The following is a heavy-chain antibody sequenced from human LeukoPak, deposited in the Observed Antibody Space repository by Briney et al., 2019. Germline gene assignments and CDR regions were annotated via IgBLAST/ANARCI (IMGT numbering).Heavy chain of an antibody. Sequence: PGGSLRLSCATSGLTFSSYAMSWVRQAPGKGLEWVSGISGRGGSTYYADSVKGRFTISRDSSENTVFLQMKSLRGEDTAVYYCAKDRARTTVTCKVDYWGQGTLVTVSS. J-gene: IGHJ4*02. CDR3: AKDRARTTVTCKVDY. CDR2: ISGRGGST. CDR1: GLTFSSYA. V-gene: IGHV3-23*01. D-gene: IGHD4-17*01.